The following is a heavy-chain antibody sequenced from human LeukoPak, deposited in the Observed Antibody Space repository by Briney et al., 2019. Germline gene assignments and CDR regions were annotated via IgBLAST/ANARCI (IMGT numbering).Heavy chain of an antibody. D-gene: IGHD4-17*01. J-gene: IGHJ5*02. CDR3: AMQVGIYGDYNNWFDP. V-gene: IGHV4-59*08. Sequence: MPSETLSLTCTVSGAPLNNYYWNWVRQPPGKELEWIGNVDYSGSTRYNPSLKSRATMSLDSSKNQFSLRLTSVTAADMAVYYCAMQVGIYGDYNNWFDPWGQGTLVTVSS. CDR2: VDYSGST. CDR1: GAPLNNYY.